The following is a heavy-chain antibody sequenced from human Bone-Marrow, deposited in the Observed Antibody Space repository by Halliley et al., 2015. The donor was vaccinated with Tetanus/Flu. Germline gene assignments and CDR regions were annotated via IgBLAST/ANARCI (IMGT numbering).Heavy chain of an antibody. D-gene: IGHD3-16*01. CDR3: ARDRGFDRGGFDP. CDR2: IYYSGSI. V-gene: IGHV4-59*12. CDR1: GGSIGSSY. Sequence: TLSLTCSVSGGSIGSSYWSWIRQPPGKGLEWIAYIYYSGSINYNPSLKSRVTISADMPRNQISLKLSSVTAADTAVYYCARDRGFDRGGFDPWGQGTLVTVSS. J-gene: IGHJ5*02.